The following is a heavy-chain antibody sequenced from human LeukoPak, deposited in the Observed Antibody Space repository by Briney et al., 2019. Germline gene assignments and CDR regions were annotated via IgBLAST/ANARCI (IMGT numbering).Heavy chain of an antibody. V-gene: IGHV3-7*01. Sequence: GGSLRLSCAASGFTFSVYWMSWVRQAPGKGLEWVANINLDGSVIHYVDSAKGRFTISRDNAKNSLYLQMNYLRAEDTALYYCATSDDSSGSDWGQGTLVTVSS. D-gene: IGHD3-22*01. CDR2: INLDGSVI. CDR1: GFTFSVYW. CDR3: ATSDDSSGSD. J-gene: IGHJ4*02.